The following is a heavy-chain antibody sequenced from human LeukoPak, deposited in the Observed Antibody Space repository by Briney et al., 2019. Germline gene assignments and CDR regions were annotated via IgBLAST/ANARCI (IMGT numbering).Heavy chain of an antibody. CDR2: IIPIFGTA. Sequence: ASVKVSCKASGGTFSSYAISWVRQAPGQGLEWMGGIIPIFGTANYAQKFQGRVTITADESTSTAYMELSSLRSEDTAVYYCAKDLQVDRLWLPRRTPFDYWGQGTLVTVSS. D-gene: IGHD5-18*01. CDR3: AKDLQVDRLWLPRRTPFDY. CDR1: GGTFSSYA. V-gene: IGHV1-69*13. J-gene: IGHJ4*02.